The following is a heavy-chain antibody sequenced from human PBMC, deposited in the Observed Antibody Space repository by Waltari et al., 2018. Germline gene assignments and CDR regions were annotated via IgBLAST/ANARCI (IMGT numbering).Heavy chain of an antibody. CDR3: VRDHRWAFDL. D-gene: IGHD2-15*01. V-gene: IGHV3-48*02. CDR2: IATYSDT. CDR1: RFYFGDCS. Sequence: EGQLVESGGGLVQPGGSLKVACAASRFYFGDCSMNWVRQAPEEGLEWVAYIATYSDTLYGDSVKGRFTISRDNVNNLLYLDMTRLREDDTAIYYCVRDHRWAFDLWGQGTMVTVSS. J-gene: IGHJ3*01.